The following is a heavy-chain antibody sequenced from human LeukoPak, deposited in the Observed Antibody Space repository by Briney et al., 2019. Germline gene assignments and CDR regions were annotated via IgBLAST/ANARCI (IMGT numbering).Heavy chain of an antibody. D-gene: IGHD4-17*01. J-gene: IGHJ4*02. Sequence: ASVKVSCKASGGTFSSYAISWVRQAPGQGLEWMGGIIPIFGTANYAQKFQGRVTMTRDTSTSTVYMELSSPRSEDTAVYYCARDRPLYGDYYFDYWGQGTLVTVSS. CDR3: ARDRPLYGDYYFDY. CDR2: IIPIFGTA. V-gene: IGHV1-69*05. CDR1: GGTFSSYA.